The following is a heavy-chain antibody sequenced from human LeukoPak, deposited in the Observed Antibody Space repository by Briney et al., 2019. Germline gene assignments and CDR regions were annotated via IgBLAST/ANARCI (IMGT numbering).Heavy chain of an antibody. CDR1: GGSISSYY. CDR3: ARRSDWYIAFDI. J-gene: IGHJ3*02. Sequence: PSETLSLTCTVSGGSISSYYWSWIRQPPGKGLEWIGYIYYSGSTNYNPSLKSRVTISVDTSKNQFSLKLSSVTAADTAVYYCARRSDWYIAFDIWGQGTMVTVSS. CDR2: IYYSGST. D-gene: IGHD3-9*01. V-gene: IGHV4-59*08.